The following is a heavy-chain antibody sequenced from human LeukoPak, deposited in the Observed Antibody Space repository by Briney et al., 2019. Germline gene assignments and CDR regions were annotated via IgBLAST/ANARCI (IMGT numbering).Heavy chain of an antibody. CDR1: GFTFSSYA. Sequence: GGSLRLSCAASGFTFSSYAMSWVRQAPGKGLEWVSAISGSGGSTYYADSVKGRFTISRDNSKNTLYLQMNSLRAEDAAVYYCAKSDYYDSSGYSIGNYFDYWGQGTLVTVSS. D-gene: IGHD3-22*01. J-gene: IGHJ4*02. V-gene: IGHV3-23*01. CDR2: ISGSGGST. CDR3: AKSDYYDSSGYSIGNYFDY.